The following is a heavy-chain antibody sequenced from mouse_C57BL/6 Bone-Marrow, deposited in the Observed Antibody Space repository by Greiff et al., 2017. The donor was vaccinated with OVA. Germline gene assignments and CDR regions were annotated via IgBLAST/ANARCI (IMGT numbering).Heavy chain of an antibody. CDR1: GYNFTNYW. J-gene: IGHJ2*01. V-gene: IGHV1-63*01. CDR2: IYPGGGYT. D-gene: IGHD3-2*02. Sequence: VKLVESGAELVRPGTSVKMSCKASGYNFTNYWIGWAKQRPGHGLEWIGDIYPGGGYTNYNEKFKGKATLTADKSSSTAYMQFSSLTSEDSAIYYCARYEAAQATMDYWGQGTTLTVSS. CDR3: ARYEAAQATMDY.